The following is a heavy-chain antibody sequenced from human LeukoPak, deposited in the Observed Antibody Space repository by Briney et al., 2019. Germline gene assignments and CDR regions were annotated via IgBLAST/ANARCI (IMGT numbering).Heavy chain of an antibody. V-gene: IGHV3-23*01. Sequence: GGSLRLSCAASGLTLSNYAMSWVRQAPGKGLEWVSSMSGSGSSRYHADSVKGRFTISRDNSDNTLYLQMNSLRAEDTAVYYCAKEIGAYMVRGVKGFDYWGQGTLVTVSS. J-gene: IGHJ4*02. CDR2: MSGSGSSR. CDR3: AKEIGAYMVRGVKGFDY. CDR1: GLTLSNYA. D-gene: IGHD3-10*01.